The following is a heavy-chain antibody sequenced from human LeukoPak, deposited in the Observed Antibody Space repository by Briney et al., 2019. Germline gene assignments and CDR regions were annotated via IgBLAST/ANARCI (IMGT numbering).Heavy chain of an antibody. J-gene: IGHJ6*03. CDR3: ARDTYSGNYYYYYMDV. CDR2: ISSSGSTI. D-gene: IGHD6-13*01. CDR1: GFTFSDYY. Sequence: GGSLRLSCAASGFTFSDYYMSWIRQAPGKGLEWVSYISSSGSTIYYADSVKGRFTISRDNAKNSLYLQMNSLRTEDTAVYYCARDTYSGNYYYYYMDVWGKGTTVTVSS. V-gene: IGHV3-11*04.